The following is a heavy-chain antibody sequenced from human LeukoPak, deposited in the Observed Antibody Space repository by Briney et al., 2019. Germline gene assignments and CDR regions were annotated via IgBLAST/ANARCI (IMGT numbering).Heavy chain of an antibody. D-gene: IGHD1-26*01. CDR2: INPNSGGT. J-gene: IGHJ6*03. CDR1: GYTFTGYY. CDR3: ARDRVGSSGGYYYYYMDV. V-gene: IGHV1-2*02. Sequence: ASVTVSCKASGYTFTGYYMHWVRQAPGQGLEGMGWINPNSGGTNYAQKFQGRVTMTRDTSISTAYMELSRLRSDDTAVYYCARDRVGSSGGYYYYYMDVWGKGTTVTISS.